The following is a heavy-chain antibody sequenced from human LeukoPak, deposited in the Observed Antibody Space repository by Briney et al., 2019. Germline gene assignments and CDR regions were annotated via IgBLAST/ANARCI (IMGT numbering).Heavy chain of an antibody. Sequence: GGSLRLSCAASGFTFSSYAMSWVRQAPGKGLEWVSVIYSGGSTYYADSVKGRFTISRDNSKNTLYLQMNSLRAEDTAVYYCAGNNMEDFNFDYWGQGTLVTVSS. J-gene: IGHJ4*02. CDR3: AGNNMEDFNFDY. CDR2: IYSGGST. D-gene: IGHD2/OR15-2a*01. V-gene: IGHV3-66*01. CDR1: GFTFSSYA.